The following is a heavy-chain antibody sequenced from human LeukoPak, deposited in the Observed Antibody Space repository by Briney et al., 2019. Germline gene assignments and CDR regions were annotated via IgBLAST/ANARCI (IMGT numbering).Heavy chain of an antibody. CDR3: ATSYYYDSSGYSQTGGDY. V-gene: IGHV1-18*01. CDR2: ISAYNGNT. CDR1: GYTFTSYG. D-gene: IGHD3-22*01. Sequence: ASVKVSCKASGYTFTSYGISWVRQAPGQGLEWMGWISAYNGNTNYAQKLKGRVTMTTDTSTSTAYMELRSLRSDDTAVYYCATSYYYDSSGYSQTGGDYWGQGTLVTVSS. J-gene: IGHJ4*02.